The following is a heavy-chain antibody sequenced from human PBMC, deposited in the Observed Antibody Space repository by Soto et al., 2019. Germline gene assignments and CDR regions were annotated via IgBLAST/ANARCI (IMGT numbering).Heavy chain of an antibody. J-gene: IGHJ6*02. CDR2: IYYSGST. CDR1: GGSISSGGYY. V-gene: IGHV4-31*03. Sequence: SETLSLTCTVSGGSISSGGYYWSWIRQHPGKGLEWIGYIYYSGSTYYNPSLKSRVTISVDTSKNQFSLKLSSVTAADTAVYYCARAFGYSSSWYYYYYGMDVWGQGTTVTVSS. CDR3: ARAFGYSSSWYYYYYGMDV. D-gene: IGHD6-13*01.